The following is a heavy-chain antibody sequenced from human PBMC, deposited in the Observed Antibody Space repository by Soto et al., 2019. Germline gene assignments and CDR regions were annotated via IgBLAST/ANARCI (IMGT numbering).Heavy chain of an antibody. CDR3: ARSNSGYYKWFDP. CDR2: IYYSGST. V-gene: IGHV4-39*01. J-gene: IGHJ5*02. D-gene: IGHD3-22*01. Sequence: SETLSLTCTVSGGSISSSTYYWGWIRQPPGKGLEWIANIYYSGSTYYNPSLKSRVTISVDTSKNQFSLKLNSVTAADTAVYYCARSNSGYYKWFDPGGQGTLVTVSS. CDR1: GGSISSSTYY.